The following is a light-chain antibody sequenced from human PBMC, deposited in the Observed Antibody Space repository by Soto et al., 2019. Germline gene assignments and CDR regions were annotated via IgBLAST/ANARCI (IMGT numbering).Light chain of an antibody. CDR1: SSDVGGYNY. J-gene: IGLJ2*01. Sequence: QSALTQPASVSGSPGQSITISCTGTSSDVGGYNYVSWYQQHPGKAPKLMIYDVSNRPSGVSNRFSGSKSGNTASLTISGLQAEDEADYYCSSLVVFGGGTQLTVL. V-gene: IGLV2-14*01. CDR3: SSLVV. CDR2: DVS.